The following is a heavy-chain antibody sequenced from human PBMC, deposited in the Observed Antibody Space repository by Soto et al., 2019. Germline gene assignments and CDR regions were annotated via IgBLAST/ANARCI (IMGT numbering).Heavy chain of an antibody. CDR3: ARGGEGS. Sequence: EVQLVESGGGLVQPGGSLRLSCTASGFRFSGSWMCWVGQAPGKGLEWVANINQDESEIYYAAFVRGRFTISRDNAKNSLYLQMNTLRVEDTAVYFCARGGEGSWGQGTMVTVSS. J-gene: IGHJ3*01. V-gene: IGHV3-7*03. CDR1: GFRFSGSW. D-gene: IGHD3-16*01. CDR2: INQDESEI.